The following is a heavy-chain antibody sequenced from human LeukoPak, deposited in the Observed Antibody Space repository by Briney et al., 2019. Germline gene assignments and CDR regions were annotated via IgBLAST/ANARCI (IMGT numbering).Heavy chain of an antibody. Sequence: GGSLRLSCAASGFILSSYDINWVRQAPGKGLEWVSYISRRGSPTCYADSVKGRFTISRDNAKNSLYLQMNSLRAEDTAVYYCARDRAFYVWGSPYWGQGTLVTVSS. J-gene: IGHJ4*02. CDR1: GFILSSYD. D-gene: IGHD3-16*01. CDR3: ARDRAFYVWGSPY. CDR2: ISRRGSPT. V-gene: IGHV3-48*03.